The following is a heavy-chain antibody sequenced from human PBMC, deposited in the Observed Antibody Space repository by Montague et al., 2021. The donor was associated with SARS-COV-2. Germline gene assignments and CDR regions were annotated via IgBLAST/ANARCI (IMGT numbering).Heavy chain of an antibody. Sequence: SETLSLTCAAYGGPFGGYYWSWIRQTPGKGLEWIGEVHDSGNANFNPSLKSRANISVDKSKNQFSLRLTSVTAADTALYWCARGSSKTTMVVLVVFGTAHYFDSWGQGIQVTVSP. D-gene: IGHD4/OR15-4a*01. V-gene: IGHV4-34*01. J-gene: IGHJ5*01. CDR1: GGPFGGYY. CDR2: VHDSGNA. CDR3: ARGSSKTTMVVLVVFGTAHYFDS.